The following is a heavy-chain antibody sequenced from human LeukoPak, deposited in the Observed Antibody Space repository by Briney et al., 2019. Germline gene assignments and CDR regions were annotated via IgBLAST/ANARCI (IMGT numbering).Heavy chain of an antibody. D-gene: IGHD1-14*01. CDR1: GFTFSSYE. CDR2: ISSSGSTI. CDR3: VREDAYHSGM. J-gene: IGHJ4*02. Sequence: PGGSLRVSCAASGFTFSSYEMNWVRQAPGKGLEWVSYISSSGSTIYYADSVKGRFTISRDNSKNSLYLQMNTLRTEDTALYYCVREDAYHSGMWGRGTLVTISS. V-gene: IGHV3-48*03.